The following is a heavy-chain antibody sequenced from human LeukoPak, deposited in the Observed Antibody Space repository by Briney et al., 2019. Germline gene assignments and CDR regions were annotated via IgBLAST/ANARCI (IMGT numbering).Heavy chain of an antibody. D-gene: IGHD4-17*01. CDR1: GFNFNTYS. V-gene: IGHV3-21*01. J-gene: IGHJ4*02. CDR3: ARVYGDYAPFDY. CDR2: ISSTSNYI. Sequence: GGSLRLSCAVSGFNFNTYSMNWVRQAPGKGPEWVSSISSTSNYIYYAESVKGRFAVSRDNAKNSLYLQMNSLRAEDTAVYYCARVYGDYAPFDYWGQGTLVTVSS.